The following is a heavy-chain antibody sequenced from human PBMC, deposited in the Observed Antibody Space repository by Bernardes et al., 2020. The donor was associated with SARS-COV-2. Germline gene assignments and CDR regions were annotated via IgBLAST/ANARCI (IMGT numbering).Heavy chain of an antibody. D-gene: IGHD6-19*01. J-gene: IGHJ4*02. CDR1: GYIFTPYW. CDR3: ARHGTGWRSSADY. CDR2: IYPSDSNT. Sequence: GASLKISSKGSGYIFTPYWIVWVRQMPGKGLEWMGFIYPSDSNTRYSPSFQGQVTISADKSINTAYLQWSSLKASDTAMYYCARHGTGWRSSADYWGQGTLVTVSS. V-gene: IGHV5-51*01.